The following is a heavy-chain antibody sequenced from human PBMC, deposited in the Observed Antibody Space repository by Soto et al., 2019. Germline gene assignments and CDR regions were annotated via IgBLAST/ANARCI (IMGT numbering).Heavy chain of an antibody. CDR3: AREGDSSGYPKYFQH. Sequence: QVQLVQSGAEVKKPGSSVKVSCKASAGTFSSYTISWVRQAPGQGLEWMGRIIPILGIANYAQKFQGRVTITADKSTSTAYMELSSLRSEDTAVYYCAREGDSSGYPKYFQHWGQGTLVTVSS. CDR1: AGTFSSYT. V-gene: IGHV1-69*08. CDR2: IIPILGIA. J-gene: IGHJ1*01. D-gene: IGHD3-22*01.